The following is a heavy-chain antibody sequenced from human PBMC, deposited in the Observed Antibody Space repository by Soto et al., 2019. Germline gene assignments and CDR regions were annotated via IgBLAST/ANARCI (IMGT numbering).Heavy chain of an antibody. CDR1: GFTFSSYG. Sequence: GGSLRLSCAGSGFTFSSYGMHWVRQAPGKGLEWVAVIRYDGSNKYYADSVKGRFTISRGNSKNTLYLQMSSLRAEDTAVYHCAKDRYDFQHAPYYFDNWGQGTLVTVSS. CDR3: AKDRYDFQHAPYYFDN. V-gene: IGHV3-30*18. J-gene: IGHJ4*02. CDR2: IRYDGSNK. D-gene: IGHD1-20*01.